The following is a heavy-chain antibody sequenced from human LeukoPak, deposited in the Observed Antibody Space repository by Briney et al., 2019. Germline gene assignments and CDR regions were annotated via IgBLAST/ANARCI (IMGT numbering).Heavy chain of an antibody. CDR3: ARGQSCSGGSYYSGWFDP. CDR1: GFTFDDYG. CDR2: INWNGGST. Sequence: GGSLRLSCAASGFTFDDYGMSWVRQAPGKGLEWVSGINWNGGSTGYADSVKGRFTISRDNAKNSLYLQMNSLRAEDTALYYCARGQSCSGGSYYSGWFDPWGQGTLVTVSS. D-gene: IGHD2-15*01. J-gene: IGHJ5*02. V-gene: IGHV3-20*04.